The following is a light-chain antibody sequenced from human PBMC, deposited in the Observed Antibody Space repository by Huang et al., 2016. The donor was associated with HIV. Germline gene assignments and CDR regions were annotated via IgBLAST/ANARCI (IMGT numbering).Light chain of an antibody. CDR1: QGGSTN. CDR3: QHYNNWPPWT. J-gene: IGKJ1*01. CDR2: GAA. Sequence: EMVMTQSPATLSVSPGERSTITCSASQGGSTNIGWYQQKPRQTPRLRIHGAATRATGIPAKLSGRGSGTDFTITITSLQHEDAAVYYCQHYNNWPPWTFGPGTQVEI. V-gene: IGKV3D-15*01.